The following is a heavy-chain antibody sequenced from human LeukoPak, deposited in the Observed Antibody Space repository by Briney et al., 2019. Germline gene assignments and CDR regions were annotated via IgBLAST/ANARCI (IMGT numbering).Heavy chain of an antibody. CDR1: GFTFSSYA. V-gene: IGHV3-30-3*01. J-gene: IGHJ6*02. D-gene: IGHD3-9*01. CDR2: ISYDGSNK. Sequence: GGSLRLSCAASGFTFSSYAMHWVRQAPGKGLEWVAVISYDGSNKYYADSVKGRFTISRDNSKNTLYMQMNSLRAEATAVYYGARQDELITYYDILTGYWGGDYYYGMDVWGQGTTVTVSS. CDR3: ARQDELITYYDILTGYWGGDYYYGMDV.